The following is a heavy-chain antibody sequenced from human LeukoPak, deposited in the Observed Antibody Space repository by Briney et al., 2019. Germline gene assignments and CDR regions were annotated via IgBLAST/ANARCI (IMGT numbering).Heavy chain of an antibody. Sequence: ASETLSLTCAVYRGSFSNYYWSWIRQSPGEGLEWIGEISHSGISKYNPSLKSRLTISADTSKNQFSLRLSSVTAADTAVYYCARGYSSSWYAYWGQGTLVTVSS. D-gene: IGHD6-13*01. CDR1: RGSFSNYY. CDR2: ISHSGIS. CDR3: ARGYSSSWYAY. V-gene: IGHV4-34*01. J-gene: IGHJ4*02.